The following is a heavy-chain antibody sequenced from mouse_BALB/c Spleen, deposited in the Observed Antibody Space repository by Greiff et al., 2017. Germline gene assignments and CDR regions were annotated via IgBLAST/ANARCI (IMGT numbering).Heavy chain of an antibody. CDR3: SYGTLAWFAY. V-gene: IGHV1-15*01. J-gene: IGHJ3*01. CDR1: GYTFTDYE. D-gene: IGHD2-1*01. CDR2: IDPETGGT. Sequence: VQLQQSGAELVRPGASVTLSCKASGYTFTDYEMHWVKQTPVHGLEWIGAIDPETGGTAYNQKFKGKATLTADKSSSTAYMELLSLTSEDSAFYDCSYGTLAWFAYWGQGTLVTVSA.